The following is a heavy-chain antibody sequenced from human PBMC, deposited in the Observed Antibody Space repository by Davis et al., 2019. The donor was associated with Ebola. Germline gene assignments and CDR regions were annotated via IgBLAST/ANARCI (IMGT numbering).Heavy chain of an antibody. CDR3: AAHSSRYTDVDY. Sequence: ASVKVSCKASGYTFTSYAMHWVRQAPGQRLEWMGWISPYNGNTKYAQNFQGRVTMTTDTSTNTAYMELRSLRSDDTAVYYCAAHSSRYTDVDYWGQGTLVTVSS. CDR2: ISPYNGNT. CDR1: GYTFTSYA. V-gene: IGHV1-3*01. J-gene: IGHJ4*02. D-gene: IGHD6-25*01.